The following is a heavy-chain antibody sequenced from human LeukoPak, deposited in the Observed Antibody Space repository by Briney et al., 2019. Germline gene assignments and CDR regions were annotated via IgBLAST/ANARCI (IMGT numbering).Heavy chain of an antibody. CDR2: MNPNSGNT. D-gene: IGHD6-13*01. Sequence: GASVKVSCKASGDTFTGYYLHWVRQAPGQGLEWMGWMNPNSGNTGYAQKFQGRVTMTRNTSISTAYMELSSLRSEDTAVYYCARGQSSAAAGTEWTDYWGQGTLVTVSS. V-gene: IGHV1-8*02. CDR3: ARGQSSAAAGTEWTDY. CDR1: GDTFTGYY. J-gene: IGHJ4*02.